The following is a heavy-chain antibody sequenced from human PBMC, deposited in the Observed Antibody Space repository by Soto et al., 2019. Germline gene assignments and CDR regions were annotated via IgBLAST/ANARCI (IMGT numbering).Heavy chain of an antibody. J-gene: IGHJ4*02. Sequence: SETLSLTCTVSGGSISSNNYYWSWIRQPPGKGLEWIGYISYSGSIYYNPSLKSRVSISVDTSNNQFSLKLASLIAADTAVYYCAREKLDITMIRLYSGPFDYWGQGTLVTVSS. CDR2: ISYSGSI. CDR1: GGSISSNNYY. CDR3: AREKLDITMIRLYSGPFDY. V-gene: IGHV4-30-4*01. D-gene: IGHD3-10*01.